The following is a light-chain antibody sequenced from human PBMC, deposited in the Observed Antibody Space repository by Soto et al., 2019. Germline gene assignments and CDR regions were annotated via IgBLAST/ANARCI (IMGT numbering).Light chain of an antibody. CDR1: QDISNY. CDR2: DAS. V-gene: IGKV1-33*01. CDR3: QQYDNLSLT. J-gene: IGKJ4*01. Sequence: IQMTQSPSSLSASVGDRVAITCQASQDISNYLNWYQQKPGKAPKLLIYDASNLETGVPSRFSGSGSGTDFIFTISSLQPEDIATYYCQQYDNLSLTFGGGTKVDIK.